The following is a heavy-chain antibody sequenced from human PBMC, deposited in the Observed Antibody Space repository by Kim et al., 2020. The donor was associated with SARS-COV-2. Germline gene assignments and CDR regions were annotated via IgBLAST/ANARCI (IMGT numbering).Heavy chain of an antibody. CDR2: TYYRSKWYN. CDR3: ARDDCRGNSCYSTRGGSAVDV. J-gene: IGHJ6*01. D-gene: IGHD2-15*01. CDR1: GDSVSSKSVA. V-gene: IGHV6-1*01. Sequence: SQTLSLTCAISGDSVSSKSVAWNWIRQSPSRGLEWLGRTYYRSKWYNDYGVSVKSRITINPDTSKNQFSLQLNSVTSEDTSVYFCARDDCRGNSCYSTRGGSAVDVWGKGTTVTVSS.